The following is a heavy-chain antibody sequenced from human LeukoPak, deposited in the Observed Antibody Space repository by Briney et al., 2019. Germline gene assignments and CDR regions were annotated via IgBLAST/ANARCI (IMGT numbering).Heavy chain of an antibody. J-gene: IGHJ4*02. D-gene: IGHD5-18*01. CDR3: AKDGQGGYSYGIDY. V-gene: IGHV3-33*06. CDR1: GFTFSSYG. CDR2: IWYDGSNK. Sequence: GGSLRLSCAASGFTFSSYGMHWVRQAPGKGLEWVAVIWYDGSNKYYADSVKGRFTISRDNSKNTLYLQMNSLRAEDTAVYYCAKDGQGGYSYGIDYWGQGTLVTVSS.